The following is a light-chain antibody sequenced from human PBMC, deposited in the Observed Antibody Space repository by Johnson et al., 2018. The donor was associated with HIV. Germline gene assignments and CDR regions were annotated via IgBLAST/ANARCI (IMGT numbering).Light chain of an antibody. J-gene: IGLJ1*01. V-gene: IGLV1-51*02. Sequence: QSVLTQPPSVSAAPGQRVTISCSGSSSNIANNYISWYQQFPGTAPKPLIYEHNKRPSGIPDRFSASKSGASATLGLTGRQPGAEADYYCGTWDSIGSAGGVFGTGTKVTVL. CDR2: EHN. CDR3: GTWDSIGSAGGV. CDR1: SSNIANNY.